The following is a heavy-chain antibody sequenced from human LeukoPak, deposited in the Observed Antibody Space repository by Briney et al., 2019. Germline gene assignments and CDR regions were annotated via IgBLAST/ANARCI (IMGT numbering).Heavy chain of an antibody. D-gene: IGHD3-22*01. CDR3: ARVFDDYYDSSGPRDAFDI. Sequence: GGSLRLSCAASGFTLRSYWMHWVRQAPGKGLEWVSSISSSSSYIYYADSVKGRFTISRDNAKNSLYLQMSSLRAEDTAVYYCARVFDDYYDSSGPRDAFDIWGQGTMVTVSS. CDR2: ISSSSSYI. J-gene: IGHJ3*02. V-gene: IGHV3-21*01. CDR1: GFTLRSYW.